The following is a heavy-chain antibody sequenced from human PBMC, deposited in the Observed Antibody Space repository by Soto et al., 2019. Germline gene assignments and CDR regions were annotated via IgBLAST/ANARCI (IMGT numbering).Heavy chain of an antibody. CDR2: INHSGST. D-gene: IGHD6-6*01. J-gene: IGHJ5*02. Sequence: SETLSLTCAVYGGSFSGYYWSWIRQPPGKGLEWIGEINHSGSTNYNPSLKSRVTMSVDTSKNQFSLKLSSVTAADTAVYYCARGARIAARPKTGFDPWGQGTLVTVSS. CDR1: GGSFSGYY. V-gene: IGHV4-34*01. CDR3: ARGARIAARPKTGFDP.